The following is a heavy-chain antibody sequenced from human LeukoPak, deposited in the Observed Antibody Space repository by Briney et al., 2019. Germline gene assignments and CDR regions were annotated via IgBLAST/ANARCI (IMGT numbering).Heavy chain of an antibody. CDR1: GFTFSSSG. CDR2: ISCDGSTK. Sequence: GRSLRLSCAASGFTFSSSGMHWVRQAPGKGLEWVALISCDGSTKYYADSVKGRFTISRDNSKNTLYLQMNSLRAEDTAVYYCAKSVVLVRGVIPDKGQSGFDYWGQGTLVTVSS. D-gene: IGHD3-10*01. V-gene: IGHV3-30*18. J-gene: IGHJ4*02. CDR3: AKSVVLVRGVIPDKGQSGFDY.